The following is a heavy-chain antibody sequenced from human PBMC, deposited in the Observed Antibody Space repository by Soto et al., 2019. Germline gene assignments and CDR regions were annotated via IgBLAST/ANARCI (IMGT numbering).Heavy chain of an antibody. J-gene: IGHJ4*02. V-gene: IGHV3-30*18. Sequence: ESGGGVVQPGRSLRLSCAASGFTFSSYGMHWVRQAPGKGLEWVAVISYDGSNKYYADSVKGRFTISRDNSKNTLYLQMNSLRAEDTAVYYCAKKIAAAGTGSTPFDYWGQGTLVTVSS. CDR2: ISYDGSNK. CDR1: GFTFSSYG. D-gene: IGHD6-13*01. CDR3: AKKIAAAGTGSTPFDY.